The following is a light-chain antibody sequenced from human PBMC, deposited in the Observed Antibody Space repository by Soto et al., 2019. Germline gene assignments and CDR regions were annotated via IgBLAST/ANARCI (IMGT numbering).Light chain of an antibody. CDR1: TSDIAGYNY. CDR3: NSYTSASFYV. Sequence: ALAQPASVSGSPGQSITISCTGTTSDIAGYNYVSWYQQHPGKAPKLLIYEVTSRASGVSHRFSGSKSGNTASLTISGLQAEDEAEYYCNSYTSASFYVFGTGTKVTVL. V-gene: IGLV2-14*01. J-gene: IGLJ1*01. CDR2: EVT.